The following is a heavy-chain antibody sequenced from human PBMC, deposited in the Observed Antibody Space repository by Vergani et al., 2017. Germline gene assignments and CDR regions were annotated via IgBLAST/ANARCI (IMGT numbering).Heavy chain of an antibody. CDR3: AKDLGPVRFLEWLPLFDP. CDR1: GFTFSSYG. V-gene: IGHV3-30*18. Sequence: QVQLVESGGGVVQPGRSLRLSCAASGFTFSSYGMHWVRQAPGKGLEWVAVISYDGSNKYYADSVKGRFTISRDNSKNTLYLQMNSLRAEDTAVYYCAKDLGPVRFLEWLPLFDPWGQGTLVTVSS. J-gene: IGHJ5*02. CDR2: ISYDGSNK. D-gene: IGHD3-3*01.